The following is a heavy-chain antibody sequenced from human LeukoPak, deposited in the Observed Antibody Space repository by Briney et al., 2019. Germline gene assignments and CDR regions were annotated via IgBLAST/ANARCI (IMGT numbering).Heavy chain of an antibody. V-gene: IGHV3-7*01. CDR3: AREDHSNYNY. J-gene: IGHJ4*02. D-gene: IGHD4-11*01. Sequence: PGRSLRLSCAASGFTFSSYAMHWVRQAPGKGLEWVANIKQDGSEKYYVDSVKGRFTISRDNAKNSLYLQMNSLRAEDTAVYYCAREDHSNYNYWGQGTLVTVSS. CDR2: IKQDGSEK. CDR1: GFTFSSYA.